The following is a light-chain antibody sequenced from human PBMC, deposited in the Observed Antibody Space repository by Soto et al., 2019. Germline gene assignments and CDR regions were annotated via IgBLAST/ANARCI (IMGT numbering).Light chain of an antibody. CDR2: AAF. V-gene: IGKV1-39*01. J-gene: IGKJ1*01. CDR3: QQSYSTPRT. Sequence: DIQMTQSPSSLSASVGDRVTITCRASQSISSYLNWYQQKPGKAPNLLIHAAFNLQSGVPSRFSGSGSGTDFPLTISRLQPEDFATYYCQQSYSTPRTFGQGTKVDIK. CDR1: QSISSY.